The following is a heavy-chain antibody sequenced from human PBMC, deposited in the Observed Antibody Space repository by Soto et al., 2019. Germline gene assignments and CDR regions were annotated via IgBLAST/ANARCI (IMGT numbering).Heavy chain of an antibody. Sequence: RLSCAASGFPLSNAWMSWVHQAPGKGPEWGGRVRRKTDAGPTEYATPVKSTYTISRNGSKTTLYLQMNSLKIQDTAVYHCATVGRRFQWLDQRAYHCYGMDVWGQGTTVNVSS. J-gene: IGHJ6*02. V-gene: IGHV3-15*01. CDR1: GFPLSNAW. D-gene: IGHD6-19*01. CDR2: VRRKTDAGPT. CDR3: ATVGRRFQWLDQRAYHCYGMDV.